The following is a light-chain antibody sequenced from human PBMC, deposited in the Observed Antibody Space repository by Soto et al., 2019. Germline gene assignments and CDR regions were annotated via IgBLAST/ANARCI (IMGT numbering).Light chain of an antibody. CDR1: RSNIGSNT. V-gene: IGLV1-44*01. CDR2: SNN. Sequence: QSVLTQPPSASGTPGQRVIISCSGSRSNIGSNTVNWYQQLPGTAPKVLIYSNNQRPSGVPDRFSGSRSGTSASLAISGLQSEDEADYYCAAWDGSLNGVLFGGGTKVTVL. CDR3: AAWDGSLNGVL. J-gene: IGLJ2*01.